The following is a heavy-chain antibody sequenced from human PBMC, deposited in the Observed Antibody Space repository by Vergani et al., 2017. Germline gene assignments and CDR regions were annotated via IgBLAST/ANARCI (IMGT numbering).Heavy chain of an antibody. CDR1: GFTFSSYA. Sequence: EVQLLESGGGLVQPGGSLRLSCAASGFTFSSYAMSWVRQAPGKGLEWVSAISGSGGSTYYADSVKGRFTISRDNSKNTLYLQMNSLRAEDTAVYYCAKEGRGSSSWYAGEFDDWGQATLVTVSS. J-gene: IGHJ4*02. V-gene: IGHV3-23*01. D-gene: IGHD6-13*01. CDR2: ISGSGGST. CDR3: AKEGRGSSSWYAGEFDD.